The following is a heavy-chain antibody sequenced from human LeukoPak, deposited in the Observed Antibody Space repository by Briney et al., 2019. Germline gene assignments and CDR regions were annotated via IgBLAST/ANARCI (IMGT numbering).Heavy chain of an antibody. CDR3: ARLDFSKFDY. D-gene: IGHD4-11*01. CDR1: GYSFTSYY. CDR2: IKPSGGST. Sequence: ASAKVSCKASGYSFTSYYMEWVRQAPGQGLEWIGIIKPSGGSTIYAQKFQGRVTMTRDTSTSTVYMELSSLRSEDTAVYYCARLDFSKFDYWGQGTLITVSP. V-gene: IGHV1-46*01. J-gene: IGHJ4*02.